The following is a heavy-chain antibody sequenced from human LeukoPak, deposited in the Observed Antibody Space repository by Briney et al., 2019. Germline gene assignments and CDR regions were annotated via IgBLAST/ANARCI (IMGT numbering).Heavy chain of an antibody. CDR3: ARVVPDILTGYYSAFDI. V-gene: IGHV1-18*01. D-gene: IGHD3-9*01. Sequence: GASVKVSCKASGYTFTSYGISWVRQAPGQGLEWTGWISAYNGNTNYAQKLQGRVTMTTDTSTSTAYMELRSLRSDDTAVYYCARVVPDILTGYYSAFDIWGQGTMVTVSS. J-gene: IGHJ3*02. CDR2: ISAYNGNT. CDR1: GYTFTSYG.